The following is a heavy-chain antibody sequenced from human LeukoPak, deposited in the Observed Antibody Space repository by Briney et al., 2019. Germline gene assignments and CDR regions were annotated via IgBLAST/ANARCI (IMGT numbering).Heavy chain of an antibody. D-gene: IGHD6-13*01. V-gene: IGHV3-23*01. Sequence: GGSLRLSCAASGFTFSNYAMGWVRQAPGKGLEWVSAISGSGGSTYYADSVKGRFTISRDNSKNTLYLQMNSLRAEDTAVYYCAKVPAYSSSWYGPYYFDYWGQGTLVTVSS. CDR2: ISGSGGST. CDR1: GFTFSNYA. CDR3: AKVPAYSSSWYGPYYFDY. J-gene: IGHJ4*02.